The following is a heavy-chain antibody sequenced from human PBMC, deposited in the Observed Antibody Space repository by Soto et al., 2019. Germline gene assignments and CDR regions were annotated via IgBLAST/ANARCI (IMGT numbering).Heavy chain of an antibody. CDR3: ARDSPQAGYSSGWYPASFWRYYYYFMDV. CDR2: MNPNSGNT. Sequence: QVQLVQSGAEVKKPGASVKVSCKASGYTFTSYDINRVRQATGQGLEWMGWMNPNSGNTGYAQKFQGRVTMTRNTAIITAYMELSSLRSDDTAVYYCARDSPQAGYSSGWYPASFWRYYYYFMDVWVQGTTVTGSS. J-gene: IGHJ6*02. D-gene: IGHD6-19*01. V-gene: IGHV1-8*01. CDR1: GYTFTSYD.